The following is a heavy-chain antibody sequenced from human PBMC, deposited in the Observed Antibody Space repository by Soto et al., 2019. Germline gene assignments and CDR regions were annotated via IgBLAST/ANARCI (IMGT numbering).Heavy chain of an antibody. J-gene: IGHJ6*03. Sequence: GGSLRLSCAASGFTFSSYAMHWVRQAPGKGLEWVAVISYDGSNKYYADSVKGRFTISRDNSKNTLYLQMNSLRAEDTAVYYCAKDPHYYYYMDVWGKGTTVTVS. V-gene: IGHV3-30*04. CDR2: ISYDGSNK. CDR3: AKDPHYYYYMDV. CDR1: GFTFSSYA.